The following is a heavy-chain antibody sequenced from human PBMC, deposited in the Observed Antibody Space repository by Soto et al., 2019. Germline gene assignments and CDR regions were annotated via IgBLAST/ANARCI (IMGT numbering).Heavy chain of an antibody. CDR1: GDSISTYY. CDR2: IYNSGNT. CDR3: ARASGTYYNLGGYYYYYYMDV. Sequence: HVQLQESGPGLVKPSETLSLTCTVSGDSISTYYWSWIRQPPGKGLEWIAYIYNSGNTNYNPSLKSRVTISVDTSTTQFSLKLSSVTAADAAVYYCARASGTYYNLGGYYYYYYMDVWGKGTTVTVSS. D-gene: IGHD3-10*01. V-gene: IGHV4-59*01. J-gene: IGHJ6*03.